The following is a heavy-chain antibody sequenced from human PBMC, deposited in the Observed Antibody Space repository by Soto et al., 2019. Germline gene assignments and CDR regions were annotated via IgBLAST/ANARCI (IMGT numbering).Heavy chain of an antibody. Sequence: QVQLVQSGAEVKKPGASVKVSCKASGYTFTSCYMHWVRQAPGQGLEWMGIINPSGGSTSYAQMFQGRATQTRDTPKRTVYMELSRLRSEDTAVDYCARADKGGSYWGQGTLVTVSS. J-gene: IGHJ4*02. CDR3: ARADKGGSY. CDR1: GYTFTSCY. CDR2: INPSGGST. D-gene: IGHD1-26*01. V-gene: IGHV1-46*01.